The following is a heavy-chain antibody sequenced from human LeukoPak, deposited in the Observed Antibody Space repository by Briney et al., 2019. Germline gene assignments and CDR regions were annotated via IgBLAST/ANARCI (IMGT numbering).Heavy chain of an antibody. CDR1: GGSISSGDYY. Sequence: SQTLSLTCTVSGGSISSGDYYWSWIRQPPGKGLEWIGYIYYSGSTYYNPSLKSRVTLSVDTSKNQFSLKLSSVTAADTAVYYCARGGFLEWLLPWFDPWGQGTLVTVSS. V-gene: IGHV4-30-4*08. CDR3: ARGGFLEWLLPWFDP. D-gene: IGHD3-3*01. J-gene: IGHJ5*02. CDR2: IYYSGST.